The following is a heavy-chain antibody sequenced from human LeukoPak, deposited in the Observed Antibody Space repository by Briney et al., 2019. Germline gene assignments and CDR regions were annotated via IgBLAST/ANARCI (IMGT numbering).Heavy chain of an antibody. D-gene: IGHD6-13*01. CDR3: ARXDGXSSSWPPNFDY. CDR1: GFTFSSYA. Sequence: GGSLRLSCAAPGFTFSSYAMSWVRRAPGKGLEWVSAISGSGGSTYYADSVKGRFTISRDNAKNSLYLQMNSLRAEDTAVYYCARXDGXSSSWPPNFDYWGQGTLVTVSS. CDR2: ISGSGGST. V-gene: IGHV3-23*01. J-gene: IGHJ4*02.